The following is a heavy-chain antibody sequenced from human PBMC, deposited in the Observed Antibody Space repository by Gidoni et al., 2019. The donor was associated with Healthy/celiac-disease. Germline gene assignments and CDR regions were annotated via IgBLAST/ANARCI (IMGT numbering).Heavy chain of an antibody. CDR2: ISGSGGST. CDR1: GFTFGSYA. D-gene: IGHD3-22*01. V-gene: IGHV3-23*01. CDR3: AKDLPPGGYYDSSGYYDY. J-gene: IGHJ4*02. Sequence: EVQLLESGGGLVQPGGSLRPSCAASGFTFGSYAMGWVRQAPGKGLEWVSAISGSGGSTYYADSVKGRFTISRDNSKNTLYLQMNSLRAEDTAVYYCAKDLPPGGYYDSSGYYDYWGQGTLVTVSS.